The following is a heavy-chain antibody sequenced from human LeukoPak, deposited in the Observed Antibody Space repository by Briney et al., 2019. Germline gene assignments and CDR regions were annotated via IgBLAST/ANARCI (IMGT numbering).Heavy chain of an antibody. J-gene: IGHJ3*01. Sequence: GASVKVSCKASGYTFTSYDINWVRQATGQGREWMGWMNPNSGNTGYAQKFQGRVTMTRDTSITTAYLELTTLRSDDTAVYYCARERPTDNAFDVWGQGTTVTVSS. D-gene: IGHD4-17*01. CDR1: GYTFTSYD. CDR2: MNPNSGNT. CDR3: ARERPTDNAFDV. V-gene: IGHV1-8*01.